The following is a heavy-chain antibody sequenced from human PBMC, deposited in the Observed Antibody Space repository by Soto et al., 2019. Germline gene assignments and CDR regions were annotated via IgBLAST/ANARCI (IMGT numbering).Heavy chain of an antibody. CDR2: IYYSGST. CDR3: ARGWADISTGYYTTSGGMDF. CDR1: GGSISSYY. D-gene: IGHD3-9*01. Sequence: SGTLSLTCTVSGGSISSYYWSWIRQPPGKGLEWIGHIYYSGSTNYNPSLKSRVTISVATSKNQFSLKLSSVTAADTAVYYCARGWADISTGYYTTSGGMDFCGQGTTVTVSS. V-gene: IGHV4-59*01. J-gene: IGHJ6*02.